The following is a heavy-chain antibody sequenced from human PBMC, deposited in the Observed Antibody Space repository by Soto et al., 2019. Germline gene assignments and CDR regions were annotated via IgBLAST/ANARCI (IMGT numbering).Heavy chain of an antibody. Sequence: GESLKISCKGSGYTFTDYWIGWVRRLPGKGLELMGIIYPSDSDTRYRPSFQGQVTISADKSISSAYLQWSSLRASDTAMYYCARGGVSTRTFDYWGQGTPVTVSS. CDR2: IYPSDSDT. D-gene: IGHD3-3*01. J-gene: IGHJ4*02. CDR3: ARGGVSTRTFDY. V-gene: IGHV5-51*01. CDR1: GYTFTDYW.